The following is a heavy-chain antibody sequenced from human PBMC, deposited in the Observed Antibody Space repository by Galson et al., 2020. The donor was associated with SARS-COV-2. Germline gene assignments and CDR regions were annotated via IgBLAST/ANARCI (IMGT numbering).Heavy chain of an antibody. CDR2: IDWDDDK. CDR1: GFSLSASGMC. D-gene: IGHD7-27*01. CDR3: GRIELNGDWGN. V-gene: IGHV2-70*11. J-gene: IGHJ4*01. Sequence: SGPTLVKPTQTLTLTCSFSGFSLSASGMCVSWIRQPPGKALEWLARIDWDDDKYYSTSLKTRLTISKDTSKNQVVLTMTTMDPVDTATYYCGRIELNGDWGNWGHGTLVTVSS.